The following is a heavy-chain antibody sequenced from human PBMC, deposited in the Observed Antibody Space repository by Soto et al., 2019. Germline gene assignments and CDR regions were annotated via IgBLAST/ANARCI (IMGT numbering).Heavy chain of an antibody. Sequence: EVQLVESGGGLVQPGGSLRLSCAASGFTFSSYSMNWVRQAPGKGLEWVSYISSGSSIYYADSVKGRFTISRDNAKTSVYLQMNSLRDEDTAVYYCARDLGYGLFDYWGQGTLVTVSS. V-gene: IGHV3-48*02. D-gene: IGHD5-18*01. CDR2: ISSGSSI. J-gene: IGHJ4*02. CDR3: ARDLGYGLFDY. CDR1: GFTFSSYS.